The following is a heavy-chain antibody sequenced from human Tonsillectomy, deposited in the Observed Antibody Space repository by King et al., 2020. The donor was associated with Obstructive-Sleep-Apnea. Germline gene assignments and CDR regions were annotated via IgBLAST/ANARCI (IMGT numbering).Heavy chain of an antibody. Sequence: VQLQESGPGLVKPSETLPLTCTVSGGSISNYYWSWIRQPPGKGLEWIVSMSYSGQTNYNPSLKLRVTLSIDTSKNQFPLELSSVTAADTAVYYCARDRTYGNGYYGVDVWGQGTAVIVSS. J-gene: IGHJ6*02. CDR3: ARDRTYGNGYYGVDV. CDR2: MSYSGQT. CDR1: GGSISNYY. D-gene: IGHD4-11*01. V-gene: IGHV4-59*01.